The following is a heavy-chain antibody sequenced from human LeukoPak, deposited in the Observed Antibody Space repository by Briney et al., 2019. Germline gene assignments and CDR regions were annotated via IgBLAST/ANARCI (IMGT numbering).Heavy chain of an antibody. J-gene: IGHJ3*02. CDR1: GFTFSSYA. CDR2: VFDSGTPS. D-gene: IGHD3-16*01. CDR3: TKAVGGGRDAYDI. Sequence: PGGSLRLSCAASGFTFSSYAMSWVRQAPGKGLEWVSSVFDSGTPSYYADAVKGRFTISRHNSRNTFYLEMENLRVEDSATYYCTKAVGGGRDAYDIWGQGTRVIVSS. V-gene: IGHV3-23*05.